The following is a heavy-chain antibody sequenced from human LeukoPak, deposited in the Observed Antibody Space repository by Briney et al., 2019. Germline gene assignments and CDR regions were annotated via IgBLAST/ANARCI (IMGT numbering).Heavy chain of an antibody. D-gene: IGHD2-15*01. V-gene: IGHV3-66*01. J-gene: IGHJ4*02. CDR2: IYSGGDT. CDR1: GFTFGDYA. CDR3: ARDPPAVAINTYG. Sequence: TGGSLRLSCTASGFTFGDYAMSWFRQAPGKGLEWVSLIYSGGDTHYADSVKGRFTISRDKSKNTLYLQMNDLRPEDTAVYYCARDPPAVAINTYGWGQGTLVTVSS.